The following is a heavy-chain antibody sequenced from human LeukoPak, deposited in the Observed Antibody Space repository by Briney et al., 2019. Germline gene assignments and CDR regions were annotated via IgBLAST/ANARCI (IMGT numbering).Heavy chain of an antibody. CDR1: GESISSHY. Sequence: SETLSLTCNISGESISSHYWSWTRQSPGKGLEWIGYITNSGTTKFNPSLKSRVTISVDTSKNQFSLKLSSVTAADTAVYYCARRIFRGAYDYWGQGTLVTVSS. J-gene: IGHJ4*02. CDR2: ITNSGTT. CDR3: ARRIFRGAYDY. V-gene: IGHV4-59*08. D-gene: IGHD3-10*01.